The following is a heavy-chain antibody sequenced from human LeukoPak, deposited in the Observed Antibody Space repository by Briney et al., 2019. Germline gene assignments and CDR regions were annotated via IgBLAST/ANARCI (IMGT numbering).Heavy chain of an antibody. CDR2: ISGSGGST. D-gene: IGHD3-22*01. J-gene: IGHJ4*02. V-gene: IGHV3-23*01. Sequence: GGSPRLSCAASGFTFSSYAMSWVRQAPGKGLERVSAISGSGGSTYYADSVKGRFTISRDNSKNTLYLQMNSLRAEDTAVYYCAKDAYYYDSSGYYWGQGTLVTVSS. CDR1: GFTFSSYA. CDR3: AKDAYYYDSSGYY.